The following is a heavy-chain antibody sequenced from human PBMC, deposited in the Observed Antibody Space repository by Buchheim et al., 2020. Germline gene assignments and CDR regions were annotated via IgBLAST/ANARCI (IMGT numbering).Heavy chain of an antibody. J-gene: IGHJ2*01. CDR1: GGSISSSGYY. CDR2: LYYSGNT. Sequence: QLQLQESGPGLVKPSETLSLTCTVSGGSISSSGYYWGWIRQPPGKGLECIGSLYYSGNTYYNPSLKSRVTISLDTSENEFSLKLSSVTAADTAVYYCARAAADRYFDLWGRGTL. D-gene: IGHD6-13*01. V-gene: IGHV4-39*01. CDR3: ARAAADRYFDL.